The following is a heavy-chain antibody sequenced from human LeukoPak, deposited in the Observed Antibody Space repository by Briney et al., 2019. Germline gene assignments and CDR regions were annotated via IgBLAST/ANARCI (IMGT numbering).Heavy chain of an antibody. D-gene: IGHD4-17*01. J-gene: IGHJ5*02. CDR2: IHTSGDT. CDR3: IVFGDSNH. V-gene: IGHV3-53*01. Sequence: HSGGPLRLSCAASGLTGSHNYVSWVRQAPGKGLEWVSAIHTSGDTCYADSVKGRFTISRDTSKNTLYLQINSLRVEDAAVYYCIVFGDSNHWGQGTLVTVSS. CDR1: GLTGSHNY.